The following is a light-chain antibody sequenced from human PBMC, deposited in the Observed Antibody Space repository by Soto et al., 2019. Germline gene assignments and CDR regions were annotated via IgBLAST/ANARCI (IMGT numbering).Light chain of an antibody. CDR3: QQSSNWPRT. J-gene: IGKJ2*01. V-gene: IGKV3-11*01. Sequence: EIVLTQSPATLSLSPGERATLSCRASQSVSSYLAWYQQKPGQAPRLLIYDASNRATGIPARFSGSGSGTDFTLTISSPEHEDFAVYYCQQSSNWPRTFGPGPKVDIK. CDR2: DAS. CDR1: QSVSSY.